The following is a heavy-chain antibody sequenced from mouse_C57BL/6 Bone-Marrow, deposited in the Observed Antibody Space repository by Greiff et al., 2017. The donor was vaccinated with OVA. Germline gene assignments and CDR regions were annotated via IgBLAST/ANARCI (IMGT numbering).Heavy chain of an antibody. CDR2: INPSSGYT. CDR3: ARCAITTVVATEYFDY. CDR1: GYTFTSYW. V-gene: IGHV1-7*01. Sequence: QVQLQQSGAELAKPGASVKLSCKASGYTFTSYWMHWVKQRPGQGLEWIGYINPSSGYTKYNQKFKDKATLTADKSSSTAYMQLSSLTYEDSAVYYWARCAITTVVATEYFDYWGQGTTLTVSA. J-gene: IGHJ2*01. D-gene: IGHD1-1*01.